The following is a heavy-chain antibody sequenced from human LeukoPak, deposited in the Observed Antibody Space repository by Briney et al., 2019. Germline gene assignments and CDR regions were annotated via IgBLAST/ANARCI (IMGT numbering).Heavy chain of an antibody. V-gene: IGHV4-34*01. D-gene: IGHD5-18*01. Sequence: SETLSLTCAVYGGSFSGYYWSWIRQPPGKGLEWIGEINHSGSTNYNPSLKSRITISVDTSKNQFSLKLSSVTAADTAVYYCACGYSSDYFDYWGQGTLVTVSS. J-gene: IGHJ4*02. CDR3: ACGYSSDYFDY. CDR2: INHSGST. CDR1: GGSFSGYY.